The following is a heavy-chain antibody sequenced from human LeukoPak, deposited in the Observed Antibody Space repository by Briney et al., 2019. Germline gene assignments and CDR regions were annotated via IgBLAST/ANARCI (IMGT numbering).Heavy chain of an antibody. CDR2: IYPGDSDT. V-gene: IGHV5-51*01. CDR3: ARRNYDILTGYLYNWFDP. Sequence: GASLKISCKGSGCRFTSYWIGWGRQMPGKGLEWMGIIYPGDSDTRYSPSFQGQVTISADKSISTAYLQWSSLKASDTAMYYCARRNYDILTGYLYNWFDPWGQGTLVTVSS. J-gene: IGHJ5*02. CDR1: GCRFTSYW. D-gene: IGHD3-9*01.